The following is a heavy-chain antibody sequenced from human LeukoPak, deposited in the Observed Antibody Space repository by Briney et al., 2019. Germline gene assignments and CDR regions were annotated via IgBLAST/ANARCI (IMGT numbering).Heavy chain of an antibody. V-gene: IGHV3-7*01. J-gene: IGHJ4*02. CDR1: GFAFSSYA. CDR3: ATRGGRGPYYDYVWGSYRYYPFDY. CDR2: IKQDGSEQ. Sequence: GGSLRLSCAASGFAFSSYAMSWVRQAPGKGLEWVANIKQDGSEQYYVDSVKGRFTISRDNAKNSLYLQMNSLRAEDTAVYYCATRGGRGPYYDYVWGSYRYYPFDYWGQGTLVTVSS. D-gene: IGHD3-16*02.